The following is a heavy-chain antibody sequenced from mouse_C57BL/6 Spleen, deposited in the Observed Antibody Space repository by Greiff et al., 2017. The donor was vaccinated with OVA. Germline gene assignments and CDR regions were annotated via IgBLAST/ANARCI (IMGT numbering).Heavy chain of an antibody. Sequence: VKLQESRPGLVAPSQSLSITCTVSGFSLTSYAISWVRQPPGTGLEWLGVIWTGGGTNYNSALKSRLSISKDNSKSQVFLKMNSLQTDDTARYYCAKYDGYSLWYFDVWGTGTTVTVSS. J-gene: IGHJ1*03. D-gene: IGHD2-3*01. CDR3: AKYDGYSLWYFDV. V-gene: IGHV2-9-1*01. CDR2: IWTGGGT. CDR1: GFSLTSYA.